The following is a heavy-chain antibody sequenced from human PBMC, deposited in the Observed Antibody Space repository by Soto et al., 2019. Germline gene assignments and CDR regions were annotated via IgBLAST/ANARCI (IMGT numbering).Heavy chain of an antibody. CDR1: GFAVSATY. CDR2: LTANGNT. V-gene: IGHV3-53*01. J-gene: IGHJ6*02. Sequence: AGGSLRLSCVVSGFAVSATYMSWVRQAPGQGLEWVSVLTANGNTIYADAVKGRFTVSRDISKNTVCLQLNSVTVEDTGLYYCARDALGLDVWGQGTTVTVSS. CDR3: ARDALGLDV.